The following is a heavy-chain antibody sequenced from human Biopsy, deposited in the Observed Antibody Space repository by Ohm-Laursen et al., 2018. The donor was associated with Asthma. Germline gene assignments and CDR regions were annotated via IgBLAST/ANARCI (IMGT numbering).Heavy chain of an antibody. J-gene: IGHJ6*02. Sequence: SDTLSLTCSLSSGSGGYMRSGNYYWGWIRQPPGKGLEWIGYIYYSGTTYYNPSLEIRVTVSANTSKKQFSLKLTSVTAADTAVYYCVRGSSSWHHGPFHYYYGLDVWGQGTTATVSS. D-gene: IGHD6-13*01. CDR2: IYYSGTT. CDR3: VRGSSSWHHGPFHYYYGLDV. V-gene: IGHV4-39*01. CDR1: SGSGGYMRSGNYY.